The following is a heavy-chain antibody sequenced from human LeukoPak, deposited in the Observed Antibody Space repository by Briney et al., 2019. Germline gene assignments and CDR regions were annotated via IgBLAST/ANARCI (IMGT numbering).Heavy chain of an antibody. J-gene: IGHJ4*02. D-gene: IGHD5-18*01. CDR3: ARVGEYSYGTVDY. CDR2: IYYSGNT. CDR1: GGSVNSRNYY. Sequence: SETLSLTCTVSGGSVNSRNYYWGWIRQPPGKGLEWIGNIYYSGNTYYNPSLKSRVTISLDTSKNQFSLELTSMTAADTAVYYCARVGEYSYGTVDYWGQGTLVTVSS. V-gene: IGHV4-39*07.